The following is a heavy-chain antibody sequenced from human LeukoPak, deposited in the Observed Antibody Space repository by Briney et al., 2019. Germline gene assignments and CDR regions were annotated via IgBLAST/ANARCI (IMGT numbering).Heavy chain of an antibody. J-gene: IGHJ4*02. CDR2: ISGSGGST. Sequence: GGSLRLSCAASGFTFSNYAMNWVRQPPGKGLEWVSSISGSGGSTYYADSVKGRFTISRDNSKNTLYLQMNSLRAEDTAVYYCAKDLYGDFGYWGQGTLVTVSS. CDR1: GFTFSNYA. D-gene: IGHD4-17*01. CDR3: AKDLYGDFGY. V-gene: IGHV3-23*01.